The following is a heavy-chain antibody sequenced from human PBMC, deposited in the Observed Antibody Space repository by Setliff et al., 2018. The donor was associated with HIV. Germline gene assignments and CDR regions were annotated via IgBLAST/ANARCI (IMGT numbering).Heavy chain of an antibody. CDR1: GGAFNTSSSY. Sequence: ASETLSLTCTVSGGAFNTSSSYWGWIRQPPGKGLEYIGGIFYSGSAYYNPSLKSRVTISVDTSKNQLSLKLSSVTAADTAVYYCARLKLSGVIDYWGQGTLVPVSS. D-gene: IGHD2-8*01. CDR3: ARLKLSGVIDY. CDR2: IFYSGSA. V-gene: IGHV4-39*01. J-gene: IGHJ4*02.